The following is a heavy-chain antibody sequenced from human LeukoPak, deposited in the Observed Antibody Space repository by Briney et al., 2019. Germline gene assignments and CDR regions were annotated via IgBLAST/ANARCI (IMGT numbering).Heavy chain of an antibody. CDR3: ARAGQQQLVGHY. D-gene: IGHD6-13*01. Sequence: GASVKVSCKASGYTFSSYYMHWVRQAPGQGLEWMGMINPSGGSTTYAQKFQGRVTMTRDTSTSTVYMELSRLRSEDTAVYYCARAGQQQLVGHYWGQGTLVTVSS. CDR2: INPSGGST. V-gene: IGHV1-46*01. J-gene: IGHJ4*02. CDR1: GYTFSSYY.